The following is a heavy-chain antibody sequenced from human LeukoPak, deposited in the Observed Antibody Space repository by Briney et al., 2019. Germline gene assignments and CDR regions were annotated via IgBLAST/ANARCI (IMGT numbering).Heavy chain of an antibody. D-gene: IGHD2-21*02. CDR1: GYTFTNYD. CDR3: ARDGVFRFEVGDVYYYYMDV. CDR2: INPNSGDT. J-gene: IGHJ6*03. Sequence: GASVKVSCKTSGYTFTNYDINWVRQATGQGLEWMGWINPNSGDTKYAQKFQGRVTMTRDTSNNTVYMDLTRLIFDDTAMYYCARDGVFRFEVGDVYYYYMDVWGKGTTVIISS. V-gene: IGHV1-2*02.